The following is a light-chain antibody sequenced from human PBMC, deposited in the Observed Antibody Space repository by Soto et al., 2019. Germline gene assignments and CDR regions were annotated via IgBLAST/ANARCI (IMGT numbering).Light chain of an antibody. Sequence: QAVVTQEPSFSVSPGGTVTITCALSSGSVSTNYYPSWYQQTPGQAPRTLIYNTNSRSSGVPDRFSGSILGNRAALTITGAQADDESDYYCVLYMGSGIAVFGGGTKLTV. CDR3: VLYMGSGIAV. CDR2: NTN. V-gene: IGLV8-61*01. CDR1: SGSVSTNYY. J-gene: IGLJ3*02.